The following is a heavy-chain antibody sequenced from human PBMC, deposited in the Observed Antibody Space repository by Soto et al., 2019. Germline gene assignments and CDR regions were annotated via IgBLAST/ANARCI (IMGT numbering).Heavy chain of an antibody. CDR1: GGSISSTSYY. V-gene: IGHV4-39*01. Sequence: SETLSLTCTVSGGSISSTSYYWGWIRQPPGKGLEWIGCIYYSGSTYYNPSLKSRVTISVDTSKNQFSLKLSSVTAADTAVYNCARHSIFGVVMTWFDPWGQGTLVTVSS. J-gene: IGHJ5*02. D-gene: IGHD3-3*01. CDR2: IYYSGST. CDR3: ARHSIFGVVMTWFDP.